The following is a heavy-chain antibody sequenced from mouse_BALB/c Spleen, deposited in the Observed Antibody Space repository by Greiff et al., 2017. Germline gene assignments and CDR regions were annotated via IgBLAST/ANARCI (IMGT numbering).Heavy chain of an antibody. Sequence: VKLVESGPGLVAPSQSLSITCTVSGFSLTSYGVHWVRQPPGKGLEWLGVIWAGGSTNYNSALMSRLSISKDNSKSQVFLKMNSLQTDDTAMYYCARDRVPAGSSLDDWGQGTTLTVSS. CDR2: IWAGGST. CDR3: ARDRVPAGSSLDD. D-gene: IGHD1-1*01. V-gene: IGHV2-9*02. CDR1: GFSLTSYG. J-gene: IGHJ2*01.